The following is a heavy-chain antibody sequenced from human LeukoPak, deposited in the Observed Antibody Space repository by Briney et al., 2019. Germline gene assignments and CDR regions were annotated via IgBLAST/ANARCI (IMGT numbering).Heavy chain of an antibody. CDR2: IKQDGRER. CDR3: AKRGVVIRVILVGFHKEAYYFDS. Sequence: PGGSLRLSCAASGFTFSNYWMIWVRQAPGKGLEWVANIKQDGRERYYVDSVKGRFTISRDNARNSLYLQMNSLRAEDTAVYFCAKRGVVIRVILVGFHKEAYYFDSWGQGALVTVSS. J-gene: IGHJ4*02. CDR1: GFTFSNYW. V-gene: IGHV3-7*03. D-gene: IGHD3-22*01.